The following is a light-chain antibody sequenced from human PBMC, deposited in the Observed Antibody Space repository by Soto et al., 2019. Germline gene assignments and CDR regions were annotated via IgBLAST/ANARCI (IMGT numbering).Light chain of an antibody. CDR2: GAS. J-gene: IGKJ5*01. Sequence: EIVLTQSPGTLSLSPGERATLSCRASQSVRGSYLALYQQKPVQARRLLIYGASSRATGIPDRFSGSGSGTDFTLTISKLEPEDFAVYYCQQYGSSSTFGQGTRLEIK. CDR1: QSVRGSY. V-gene: IGKV3-20*01. CDR3: QQYGSSST.